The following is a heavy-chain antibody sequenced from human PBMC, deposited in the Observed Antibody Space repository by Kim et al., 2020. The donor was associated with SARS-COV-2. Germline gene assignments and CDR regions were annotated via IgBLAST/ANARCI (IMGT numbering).Heavy chain of an antibody. J-gene: IGHJ4*02. CDR3: ARGLATMIPVY. CDR1: GGYFSGYY. CDR2: INHSGST. V-gene: IGHV4-34*01. D-gene: IGHD3-22*01. Sequence: SETLSLTCAVYGGYFSGYYWSWIRQPPGKGLEWIGEINHSGSTNYNPSLKSRVTISVDTSKNQFSLKLSSVTAADTAVYYCARGLATMIPVYWGQGTLVTVSS.